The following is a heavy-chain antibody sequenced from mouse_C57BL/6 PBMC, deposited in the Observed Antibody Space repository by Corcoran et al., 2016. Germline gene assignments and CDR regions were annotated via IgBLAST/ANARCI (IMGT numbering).Heavy chain of an antibody. Sequence: EVQLQQSGPELVKPGASVKISCKASGYTFTDYYMNWVKQSHGQSLEWIGDINPNNGGTSYNQKFKGKATLTVDKSSSTAYMELRSLTAEDSAVYYGARRYYGSDYAMDYGGQGTAVTVSS. D-gene: IGHD1-1*01. CDR2: INPNNGGT. V-gene: IGHV1-26*01. CDR1: GYTFTDYY. CDR3: ARRYYGSDYAMDY. J-gene: IGHJ4*01.